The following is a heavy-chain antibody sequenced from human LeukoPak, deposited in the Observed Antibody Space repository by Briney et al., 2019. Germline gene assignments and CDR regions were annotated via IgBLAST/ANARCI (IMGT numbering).Heavy chain of an antibody. CDR2: ISGSGGST. D-gene: IGHD2-8*01. V-gene: IGHV3-23*01. Sequence: PGGSLRLSCAASGFTFSSYAMSWVRQAPGKGLEWVSAISGSGGSTYYADSVKGRFTISRDNSKNTLYLQMNSLRAEDTAVYYCANGHGGLYAFDIWGQGTMVTVSS. CDR3: ANGHGGLYAFDI. J-gene: IGHJ3*02. CDR1: GFTFSSYA.